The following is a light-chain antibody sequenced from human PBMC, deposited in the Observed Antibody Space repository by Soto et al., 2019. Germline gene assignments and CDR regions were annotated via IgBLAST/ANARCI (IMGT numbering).Light chain of an antibody. Sequence: DIPMTQSPSTLSASVGDRVTITCRASQSISSWLAWYQQKPGKAPKLLIYDASYLKSGVPSRFSGSGSGTEFTLTISSLQPDDFATYYCQQYNSYSQTFGQGTKVEIK. CDR3: QQYNSYSQT. CDR2: DAS. CDR1: QSISSW. V-gene: IGKV1-5*01. J-gene: IGKJ1*01.